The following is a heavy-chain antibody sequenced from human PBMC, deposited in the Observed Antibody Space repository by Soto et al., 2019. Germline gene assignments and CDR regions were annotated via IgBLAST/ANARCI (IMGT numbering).Heavy chain of an antibody. CDR1: GFTFDDYA. J-gene: IGHJ6*03. CDR3: EKDTPPRGYYYYMDV. CDR2: ISWNSGSI. V-gene: IGHV3-9*01. Sequence: GGSLRLSCAASGFTFDDYAMHWVRQAPGKGLEWVSGISWNSGSIGYADSVKGRFTISRDNAKNSLYLQMNSLRAEDTALYYCEKDTPPRGYYYYMDVWGKGTTVTVSS.